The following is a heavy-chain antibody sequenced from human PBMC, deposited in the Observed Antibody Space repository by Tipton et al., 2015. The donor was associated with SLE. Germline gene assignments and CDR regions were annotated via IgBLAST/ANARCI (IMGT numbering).Heavy chain of an antibody. CDR2: IYHSGST. V-gene: IGHV4-39*01. D-gene: IGHD1-26*01. J-gene: IGHJ3*02. Sequence: TLSLTCTVSGGSISSSSYYWGWIRQPPGKGLEWIGSIYHSGSTYYNPSLKSRVTISVDTSKNQFSLKLSSVTAADTAVYYCARRVVGATTNAFDIWGQGTMVTVSS. CDR3: ARRVVGATTNAFDI. CDR1: GGSISSSSYY.